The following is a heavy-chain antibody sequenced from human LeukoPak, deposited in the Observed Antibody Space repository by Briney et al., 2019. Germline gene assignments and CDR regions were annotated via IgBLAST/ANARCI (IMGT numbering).Heavy chain of an antibody. J-gene: IGHJ5*02. Sequence: TLSLTCTVSGGSISSGDYYWSWIRQPPGKGLEWIGYIYYSGSTYYKPSLKSRVTISVDTSKNQFSLKLSSVTAADTAVYYCARVGVVVPAARWFDPWGQGTLVTVSS. D-gene: IGHD2-2*01. CDR2: IYYSGST. CDR3: ARVGVVVPAARWFDP. CDR1: GGSISSGDYY. V-gene: IGHV4-30-4*08.